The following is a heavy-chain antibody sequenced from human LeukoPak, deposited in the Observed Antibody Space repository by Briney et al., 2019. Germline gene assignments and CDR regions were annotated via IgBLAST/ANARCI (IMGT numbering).Heavy chain of an antibody. J-gene: IGHJ4*02. V-gene: IGHV3-64*01. CDR1: GFTFSSYS. CDR2: ISSNGGST. D-gene: IGHD3-10*01. Sequence: GGSLRLSCAASGFTFSSYSMNWVRQAPGKGLEYVSAISSNGGSTYYANSVKGRFTISRDNSKNTLYLQMGSLRAEDMAVYYCARSSLPNYYGSGSQFDYWGQGTLVTVSS. CDR3: ARSSLPNYYGSGSQFDY.